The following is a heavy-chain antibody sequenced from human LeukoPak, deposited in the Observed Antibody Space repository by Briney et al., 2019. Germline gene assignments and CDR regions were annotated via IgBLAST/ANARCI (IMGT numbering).Heavy chain of an antibody. Sequence: PGGSLRLSCAASGFTFSSYSMNWVRQAPGKGLEWVSYISSSSSTIYYADSVKGRFTISRDNAKNSLYLQMNSLRDEDTAVYYCARDARSCSSTSCYLRDNWFDPWGQGTLVTVSS. CDR1: GFTFSSYS. J-gene: IGHJ5*02. CDR2: ISSSSSTI. V-gene: IGHV3-48*02. D-gene: IGHD2-2*01. CDR3: ARDARSCSSTSCYLRDNWFDP.